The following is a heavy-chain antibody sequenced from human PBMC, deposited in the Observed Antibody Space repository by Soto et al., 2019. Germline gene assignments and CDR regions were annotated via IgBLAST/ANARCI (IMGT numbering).Heavy chain of an antibody. J-gene: IGHJ4*02. D-gene: IGHD1-1*01. CDR1: GFTFSNAG. V-gene: IGHV3-15*01. CDR2: IKSDAYGGAI. Sequence: EVQLVESGGGLVKPGGSLRLSCAGSGFTFSNAGMSWVRRAPGKGLEWVGRIKSDAYGGAIDYAAPVKGRFTISRADSKNTLFPQINDLRADDTAVYFCTTTIGRLEPPTKDFWGQGTPVNVSS. CDR3: TTTIGRLEPPTKDF.